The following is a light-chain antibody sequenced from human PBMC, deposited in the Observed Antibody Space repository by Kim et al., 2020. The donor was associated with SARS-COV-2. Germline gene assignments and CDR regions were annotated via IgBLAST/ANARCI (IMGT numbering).Light chain of an antibody. CDR3: QSYDGSLRGSV. CDR2: GDT. Sequence: QSVLTQPPSVSGAPGQRVTISCTGSSSNIGAGYDVHWYQQLPGTAPKLLIYGDTNRPSGVPDRFSGSKSGTSASLAITGLQAEDEADYYCQSYDGSLRGSVFGGGTQLTVL. J-gene: IGLJ2*01. CDR1: SSNIGAGYD. V-gene: IGLV1-40*01.